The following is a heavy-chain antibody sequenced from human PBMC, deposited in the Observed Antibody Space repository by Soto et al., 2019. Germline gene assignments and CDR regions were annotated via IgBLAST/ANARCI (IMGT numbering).Heavy chain of an antibody. D-gene: IGHD1-26*01. CDR3: ARGLGYSGYYFDS. Sequence: EVQLLESGGGVVQPGGSLRLSCAASGFTFSSYAMSWVRQAPGKGLEWGAAMSGSGGSTYYADSVKGRFTNSRDNSKNTLYLQMNSLPADDTAVYYCARGLGYSGYYFDSWGPGTLVTVSS. CDR2: MSGSGGST. CDR1: GFTFSSYA. J-gene: IGHJ4*02. V-gene: IGHV3-23*01.